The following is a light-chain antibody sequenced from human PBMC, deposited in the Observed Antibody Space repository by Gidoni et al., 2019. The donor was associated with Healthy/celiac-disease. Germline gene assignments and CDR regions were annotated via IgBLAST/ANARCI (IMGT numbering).Light chain of an antibody. CDR3: QQSYSTPWT. J-gene: IGKJ1*01. CDR1: QSISSY. CDR2: AAS. V-gene: IGKV1-39*01. Sequence: DIQMTQSPSSLSASVGDRVTITCRASQSISSYLNWYQQKPGKAPKLLIYAASSLQSGVPSRFSGSGSGTDFTLTISSLQPEDFATCYRQQSYSTPWTFGQGTKVEIK.